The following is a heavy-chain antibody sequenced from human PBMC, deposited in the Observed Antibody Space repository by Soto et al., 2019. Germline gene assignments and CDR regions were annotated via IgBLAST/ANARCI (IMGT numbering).Heavy chain of an antibody. V-gene: IGHV1-18*01. Sequence: VASVKVSCKASWYTFTSYDINWGRQGPGQRLEWMGWISAYNGNTKYAQQLQGRVTMTTDTSTSTAYMELRSLRSDDTAVYYCARDLLGYSSGWYQAFDYWGQGTLVTVSS. CDR3: ARDLLGYSSGWYQAFDY. CDR2: ISAYNGNT. CDR1: WYTFTSYD. D-gene: IGHD6-19*01. J-gene: IGHJ4*02.